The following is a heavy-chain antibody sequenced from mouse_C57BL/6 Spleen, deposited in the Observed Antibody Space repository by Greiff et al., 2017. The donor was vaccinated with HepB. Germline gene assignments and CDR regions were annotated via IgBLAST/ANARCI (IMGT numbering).Heavy chain of an antibody. J-gene: IGHJ4*01. Sequence: VQLVESGAELVKPGASVKISCKASGYAFSSYWMNWVKQRPGKGLEWIGQIYPGDGDTNYNGKFKGKATLTADKSSSTAYMQLSSLTSEDSAVYFCARSPGFDYAMDYWGQGTSVTVSS. CDR3: ARSPGFDYAMDY. V-gene: IGHV1-80*01. CDR1: GYAFSSYW. CDR2: IYPGDGDT.